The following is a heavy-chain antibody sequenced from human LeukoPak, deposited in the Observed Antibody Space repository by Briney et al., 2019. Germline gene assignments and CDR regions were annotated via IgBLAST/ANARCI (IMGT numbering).Heavy chain of an antibody. D-gene: IGHD3-9*01. Sequence: PGGSLRLSCAASGFTFSSYWMSWVRQAPGKGLEWVANIKQDGSEKYYVDSVTGRFTISRDNAKNSLYLQMNSLRAEDTAVYYCARDRIKIGYYDILTGYPPGGMDVWGQGTTVTVSS. V-gene: IGHV3-7*01. CDR3: ARDRIKIGYYDILTGYPPGGMDV. J-gene: IGHJ6*02. CDR1: GFTFSSYW. CDR2: IKQDGSEK.